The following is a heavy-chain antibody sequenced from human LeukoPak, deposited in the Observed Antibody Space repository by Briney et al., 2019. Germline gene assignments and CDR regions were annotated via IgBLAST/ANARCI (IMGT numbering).Heavy chain of an antibody. CDR2: IYQSGTT. CDR3: ASVVVVTATLKDWFDP. J-gene: IGHJ5*02. CDR1: GGSISSSNW. Sequence: SETLSLTCAVSGGSISSSNWWSWVRQSPGKGLEWIGEIYQSGTTNYIPSLKSRVTISLDKPKNQFLLRLTSVTAADTAVYYCASVVVVTATLKDWFDPWSQGTLVTVSS. D-gene: IGHD2-15*01. V-gene: IGHV4-4*02.